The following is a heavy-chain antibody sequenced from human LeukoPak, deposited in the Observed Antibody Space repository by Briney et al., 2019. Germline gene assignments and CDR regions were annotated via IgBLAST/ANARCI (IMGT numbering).Heavy chain of an antibody. V-gene: IGHV3-7*01. Sequence: GGSLRLSCAASGFTFSSDWMSRLRQAPGKGLEWFANIKQDGREKYYVDTVKGRFTISRDNAKSSLYMQMNSLRDEGTAVYHCARDRRGYSFFWGRGTLVTVSS. CDR1: GFTFSSDW. J-gene: IGHJ4*02. CDR3: ARDRRGYSFF. CDR2: IKQDGREK. D-gene: IGHD5-18*01.